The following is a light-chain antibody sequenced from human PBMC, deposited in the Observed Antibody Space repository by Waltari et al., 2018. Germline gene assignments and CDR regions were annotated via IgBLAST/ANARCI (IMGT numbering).Light chain of an antibody. V-gene: IGKV3-20*01. CDR3: QKYERLPAT. CDR1: QSIGRS. Sequence: EIVWTQSPGTLSLSPGERATLSCRASQSIGRSLVWYQQKPGQAPRLLIYDVSRRATGIPDRFSGSGYGTDFSLTISRLEPEDFAVYYCQKYERLPATFGQGTTVEIK. J-gene: IGKJ1*01. CDR2: DVS.